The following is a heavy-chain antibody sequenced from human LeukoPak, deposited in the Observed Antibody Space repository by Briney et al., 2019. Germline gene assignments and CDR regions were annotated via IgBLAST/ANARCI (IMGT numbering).Heavy chain of an antibody. CDR3: AIGCSGGSCYRYNWFDP. J-gene: IGHJ5*02. V-gene: IGHV1-69*13. Sequence: GASVKVSCKASGYTFTSYYMHWVRQAPGQGLEWMGGIIPIFGTANYAQKFQGRVTITADESASTAYMELSSLRSEDTAVYYCAIGCSGGSCYRYNWFDPWGQGTLVTVSS. D-gene: IGHD2-15*01. CDR2: IIPIFGTA. CDR1: GYTFTSYY.